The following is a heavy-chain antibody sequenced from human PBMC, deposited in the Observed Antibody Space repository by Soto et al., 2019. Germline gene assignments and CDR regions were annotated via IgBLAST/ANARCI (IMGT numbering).Heavy chain of an antibody. CDR3: AKDLQYYYDSSGYYFGPFDY. Sequence: PGGSLRLSCAASGFTFSSYAMSWVRQAPGKGLEWVSAISGSGGSTYYADSVKGRFTISRDNSKNTLYLQMNSLRAEDTAVYYCAKDLQYYYDSSGYYFGPFDYWGQGTLVTVSS. CDR1: GFTFSSYA. J-gene: IGHJ4*02. D-gene: IGHD3-22*01. V-gene: IGHV3-23*01. CDR2: ISGSGGST.